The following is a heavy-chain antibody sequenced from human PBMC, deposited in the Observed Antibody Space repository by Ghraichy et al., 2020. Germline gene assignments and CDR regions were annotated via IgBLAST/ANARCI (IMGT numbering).Heavy chain of an antibody. Sequence: GGSLRLSCAVSGFSFSSYAMSWVRQAPGKGLEWVSTISGGGVSTYYADSVKGRFTISRDNSKNTLYLQMNSLRAEDTAGYYCAKTNSYDFWSGGDYYWGQGNLVTVSS. CDR1: GFSFSSYA. J-gene: IGHJ4*02. CDR2: ISGGGVST. CDR3: AKTNSYDFWSGGDYY. V-gene: IGHV3-23*01. D-gene: IGHD3-3*01.